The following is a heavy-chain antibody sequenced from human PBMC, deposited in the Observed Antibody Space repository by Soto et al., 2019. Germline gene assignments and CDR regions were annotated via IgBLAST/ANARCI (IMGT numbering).Heavy chain of an antibody. D-gene: IGHD3-10*01. CDR1: GFIVTSNY. V-gene: IGHV3-53*01. Sequence: QPGGSLRLSCAASGFIVTSNYMSWVRQAPGKGLEWVSVIYSDGTTNYAESVKGRFTISRDKSKNTVFLQMSSLRAEDTAVYYCAKGGPGASSGLFESWGQGTLVTVSS. CDR2: IYSDGTT. CDR3: AKGGPGASSGLFES. J-gene: IGHJ4*02.